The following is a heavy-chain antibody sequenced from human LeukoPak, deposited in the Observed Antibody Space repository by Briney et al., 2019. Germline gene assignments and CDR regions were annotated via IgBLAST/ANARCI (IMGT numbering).Heavy chain of an antibody. Sequence: MPGGSLRLSCAASGLTFSSYSMNWVRQAPGKGLEWVSSISSSSSYIYYADSVKGRFTISRDNAKNSLYLQMNSLRAEDTAVYYCARDLIRPDTYCSGGSCHIDYWGQGTLVTVSS. CDR2: ISSSSSYI. CDR3: ARDLIRPDTYCSGGSCHIDY. J-gene: IGHJ4*02. V-gene: IGHV3-21*01. CDR1: GLTFSSYS. D-gene: IGHD2-15*01.